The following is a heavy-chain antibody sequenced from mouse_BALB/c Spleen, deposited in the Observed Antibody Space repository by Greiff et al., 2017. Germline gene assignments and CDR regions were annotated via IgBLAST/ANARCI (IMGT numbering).Heavy chain of an antibody. Sequence: EVKLMESGGGLVKPGGSLKLSCAASGFTFSSYAMSWVRQTPEKRLEWVASISSGGSTYYPDSVKGRFTISRDNARNILYLQMSSLRSEDTAMYYCARGRGNYGSSWFAYWGQGTLVTVSA. CDR1: GFTFSSYA. CDR3: ARGRGNYGSSWFAY. V-gene: IGHV5-6-5*01. J-gene: IGHJ3*01. D-gene: IGHD1-1*01. CDR2: ISSGGST.